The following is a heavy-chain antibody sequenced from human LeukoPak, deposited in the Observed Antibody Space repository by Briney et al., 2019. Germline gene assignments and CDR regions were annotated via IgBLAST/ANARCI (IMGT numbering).Heavy chain of an antibody. CDR3: ARDGWNYPNWFDP. J-gene: IGHJ5*02. CDR1: GGSFSGYY. V-gene: IGHV4-34*01. CDR2: INHSGST. D-gene: IGHD1-7*01. Sequence: SETLSLTCAVYGGSFSGYYWSWIRQPPGKGLEWIGEINHSGSTNYNPSLKSRVTISVDTSKNQFSLKLSSVTAADTAVYYCARDGWNYPNWFDPWGQGTLVTVSS.